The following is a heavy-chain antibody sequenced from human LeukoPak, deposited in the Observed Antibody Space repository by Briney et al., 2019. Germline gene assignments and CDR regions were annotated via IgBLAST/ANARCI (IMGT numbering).Heavy chain of an antibody. Sequence: HPGGSLRLSCAASGFTFSSSAMNWVRQAPGKGLEWVSHIGADGATTYYADSVKGRFTISRDNSKNTLYLQIDSLSADDTAVYHCAKYFGSGSYDFWGQGTLATVSS. CDR3: AKYFGSGSYDF. J-gene: IGHJ4*02. D-gene: IGHD3-10*01. CDR2: IGADGATT. CDR1: GFTFSSSA. V-gene: IGHV3-23*01.